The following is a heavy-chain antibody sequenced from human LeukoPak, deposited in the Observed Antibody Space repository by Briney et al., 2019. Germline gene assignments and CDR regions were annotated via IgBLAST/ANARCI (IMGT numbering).Heavy chain of an antibody. D-gene: IGHD3-22*01. CDR2: ISGSSIYT. J-gene: IGHJ4*02. CDR1: GFTFSDYH. CDR3: VRDISGYYFDY. Sequence: GGSLRLSCAASGFTFSDYHMTWIRQAPGKGLEWVSYISGSSIYTRYADSVKGRFTISRDNAKNSLYLQMNSLKAEDTALYYCVRDISGYYFDYWGQGTLVTVSS. V-gene: IGHV3-11*05.